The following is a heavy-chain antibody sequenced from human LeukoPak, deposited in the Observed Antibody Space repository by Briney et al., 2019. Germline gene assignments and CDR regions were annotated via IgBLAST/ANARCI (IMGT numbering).Heavy chain of an antibody. D-gene: IGHD1-20*01. V-gene: IGHV3-7*01. CDR3: GRVPIITGIDY. J-gene: IGHJ4*02. Sequence: GGSLRLSCAASGFTFSNFAMTWVRQAPGKGLEWVANIKRDGSEKYYVDSVKGRFTISRDNAKNSLYLQMNSLRAEDTAVYYCGRVPIITGIDYWGQGTLVIVSS. CDR2: IKRDGSEK. CDR1: GFTFSNFA.